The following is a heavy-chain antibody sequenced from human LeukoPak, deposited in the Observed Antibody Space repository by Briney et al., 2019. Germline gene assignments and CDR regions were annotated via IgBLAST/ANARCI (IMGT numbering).Heavy chain of an antibody. D-gene: IGHD3-10*01. CDR1: GFTFSSYA. J-gene: IGHJ6*02. CDR3: AKWEYYGSGSYFYYYGMDV. V-gene: IGHV3-23*01. CDR2: ISGSGVST. Sequence: GGSLRLSCAASGFTFSSYAMSWVRQAPGKGLEWVSAISGSGVSTFYADSVKGRFTISRDNSKNTLYLQMNSLRAEDTAVYYCAKWEYYGSGSYFYYYGMDVWGQGTTATVSS.